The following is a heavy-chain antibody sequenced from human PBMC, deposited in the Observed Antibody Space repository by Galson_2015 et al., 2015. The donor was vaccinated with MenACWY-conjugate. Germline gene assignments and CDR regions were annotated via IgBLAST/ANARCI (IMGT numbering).Heavy chain of an antibody. CDR1: GFSLSTSGVG. J-gene: IGHJ4*02. CDR3: AHRGGILVIPSALDF. CDR2: IYWDDDK. Sequence: PALVKPTQTLTLTCTFSGFSLSTSGVGVGWIRQPPGKALEWLALIYWDDDKRYSPSLESRLTITKDTSKNQVFLTMTDMDPVDTATYYCAHRGGILVIPSALDFRGPGTLVTVSS. V-gene: IGHV2-5*02. D-gene: IGHD2-2*01.